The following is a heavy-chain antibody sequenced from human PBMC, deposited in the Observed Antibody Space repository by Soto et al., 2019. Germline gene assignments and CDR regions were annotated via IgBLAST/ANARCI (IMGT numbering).Heavy chain of an antibody. D-gene: IGHD3-22*01. CDR2: ISGSGGST. Sequence: GSLRLSCAASGFTFSSYAMSWVRQAPGKGLEWVSAISGSGGSTYYAGSVKGRFTISRDNSKNTLYLQMNSLRAEDTAVYYCARSPMIVVVTYYFDYWGQGTLVTSPQ. J-gene: IGHJ4*02. V-gene: IGHV3-23*01. CDR1: GFTFSSYA. CDR3: ARSPMIVVVTYYFDY.